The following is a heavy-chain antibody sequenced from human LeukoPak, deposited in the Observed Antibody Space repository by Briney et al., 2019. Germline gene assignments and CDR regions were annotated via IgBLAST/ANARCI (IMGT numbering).Heavy chain of an antibody. V-gene: IGHV4-59*08. Sequence: PSETLSLTCTVSGGSISNYYWSWIRQSPGKGLERIAYIYNSGSTNYNPSLKSRVTISVDTSKNQFSLKLSSVTAADTAVYYCARREVTTSWYFDLWGRGTLVTVSS. CDR2: IYNSGST. J-gene: IGHJ2*01. CDR1: GGSISNYY. CDR3: ARREVTTSWYFDL. D-gene: IGHD4-17*01.